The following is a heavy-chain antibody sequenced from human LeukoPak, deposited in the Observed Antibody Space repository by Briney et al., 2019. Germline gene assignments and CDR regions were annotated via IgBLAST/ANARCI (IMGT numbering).Heavy chain of an antibody. J-gene: IGHJ6*02. V-gene: IGHV3-64D*06. D-gene: IGHD3-10*01. Sequence: GGSLRLSCAASGFTFSSYAMHWVRQAPGKGLEYVSAISSNGGSTYYADSVKGRFTISRDNSKNTLYLQMSSLRAEDTAVYSCVKATYYYGSGSYEIYYYGMDVWGQGTTVTVSS. CDR1: GFTFSSYA. CDR2: ISSNGGST. CDR3: VKATYYYGSGSYEIYYYGMDV.